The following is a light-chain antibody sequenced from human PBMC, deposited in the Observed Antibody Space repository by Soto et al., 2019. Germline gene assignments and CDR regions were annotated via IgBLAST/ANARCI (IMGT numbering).Light chain of an antibody. V-gene: IGLV1-40*01. Sequence: QSVLTQPPSVSGAPGQRVTISCTGSGSNIGAGYDVHWYQQLPGTAPKLLIYGNNNRPSGIPDRFSGSKSGTSASLAITGLQAGDEADYYCAAWDDTLSGPVFGGGTKLTVL. J-gene: IGLJ3*02. CDR1: GSNIGAGYD. CDR3: AAWDDTLSGPV. CDR2: GNN.